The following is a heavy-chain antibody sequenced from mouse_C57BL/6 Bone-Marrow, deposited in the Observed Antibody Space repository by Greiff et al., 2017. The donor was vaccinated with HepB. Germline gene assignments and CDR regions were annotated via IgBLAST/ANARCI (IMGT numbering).Heavy chain of an antibody. CDR1: EYEFPSHD. D-gene: IGHD2-5*01. Sequence: EVKLMESGGGLVQPGESLKLSCESNEYEFPSHDMSWVRKTPEKRLELVAAINSDGGSTYYPDTMERRFIISRDNTKKTLYMQMSSLRSEDTALYYCARYSNSYYAMDYWGQGTSVTVSS. J-gene: IGHJ4*01. V-gene: IGHV5-2*01. CDR2: INSDGGST. CDR3: ARYSNSYYAMDY.